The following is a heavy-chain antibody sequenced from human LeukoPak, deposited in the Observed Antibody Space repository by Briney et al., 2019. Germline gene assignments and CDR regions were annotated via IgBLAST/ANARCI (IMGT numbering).Heavy chain of an antibody. CDR3: TREPDTVTGGV. D-gene: IGHD4-17*01. V-gene: IGHV4-59*01. CDR2: ISYTENT. Sequence: SETLSLTCTASGGSITNYYWSWIRQPPGKGLEWIGYISYTENTDYNPSLRSRVTISVDTSKNQFSLTLTSVTAADTAVYYCTREPDTVTGGVWGQGTRVTVSS. J-gene: IGHJ4*02. CDR1: GGSITNYY.